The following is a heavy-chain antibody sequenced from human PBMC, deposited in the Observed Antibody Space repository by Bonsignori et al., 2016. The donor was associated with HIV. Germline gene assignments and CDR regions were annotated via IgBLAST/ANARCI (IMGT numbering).Heavy chain of an antibody. Sequence: QVQLQQWGAGLVKPSETLSLTCTVYNGSFSNFYWNWVRQTPGKGRGVDWGKSIIVEAPITIRPSKSRVSISVEASKGQVSLMLTSVTAADTAVYYCARWRYRRFGLEPVGVYGMDVWGQGTTVIVSS. J-gene: IGHJ6*02. CDR1: NGSFSNFY. D-gene: IGHD3/OR15-3a*01. CDR2: SIIVEAP. CDR3: ARWRYRRFGLEPVGVYGMDV. V-gene: IGHV4-34*01.